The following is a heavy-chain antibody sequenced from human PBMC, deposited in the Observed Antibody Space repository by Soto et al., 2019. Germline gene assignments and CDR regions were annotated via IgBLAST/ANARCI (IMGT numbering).Heavy chain of an antibody. D-gene: IGHD3-10*01. CDR3: ARAPTIRGSGANFDY. CDR2: INHSGST. Sequence: QVQLQQWGAGLLKPSETLSLTCAVYGGSFSGYYWSWIRQPPGKGLEWIGEINHSGSTNYNPSLTSRVTISVDPSNNHLSLKLRSVTAADTAVYYCARAPTIRGSGANFDYWGQGTLVTVSS. V-gene: IGHV4-34*01. J-gene: IGHJ4*02. CDR1: GGSFSGYY.